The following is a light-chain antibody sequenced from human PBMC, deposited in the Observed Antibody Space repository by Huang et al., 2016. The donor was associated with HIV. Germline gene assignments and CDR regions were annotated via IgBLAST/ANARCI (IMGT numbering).Light chain of an antibody. CDR2: DTS. CDR1: QNVRNN. Sequence: EIKMTQSPATLSVSPGGRVTLSCRASQNVRNNCAWYQQKTGQAPRPLIYDTSTRASGIPARFSGSGSGTEFTLTISGLQSEDFAIYYCQQYDKWPPGLTFGGGTKVEI. J-gene: IGKJ4*01. V-gene: IGKV3D-15*01. CDR3: QQYDKWPPGLT.